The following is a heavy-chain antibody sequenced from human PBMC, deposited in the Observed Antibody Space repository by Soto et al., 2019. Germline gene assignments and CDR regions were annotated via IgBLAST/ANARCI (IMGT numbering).Heavy chain of an antibody. CDR3: ARDGYCTIGLCDGRGGLLSF. CDR1: EGSLGSYD. CDR2: IFYREST. V-gene: IGHV4-59*13. D-gene: IGHD2-8*01. J-gene: IGHJ4*02. Sequence: PSKNLSLTCTVSEGSLGSYDRYWARHSPGKGLEWIGYIFYRESTNYNPSLKSRLTLSVDTSKNQVSLKLSSVTAADTAVYYCARDGYCTIGLCDGRGGLLSFWGRGSLATGSS.